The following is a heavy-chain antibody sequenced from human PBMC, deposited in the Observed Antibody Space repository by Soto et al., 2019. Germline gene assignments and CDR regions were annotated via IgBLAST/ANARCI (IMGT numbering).Heavy chain of an antibody. CDR3: ARDRGYDAHGYYYIAMDV. D-gene: IGHD2-15*01. J-gene: IGHJ6*01. V-gene: IGHV3-21*01. CDR1: GLTFRTYT. CDR2: IRVSSPYT. Sequence: GECLKISCISSGLTFRTYTTNWVRQAPGKGLEWVSGIRVSSPYTFYADAVKGLCTISRDNAKDSPHLQMNSLRAEDTAGEYWARDRGYDAHGYYYIAMDVWGQGTTVTICS.